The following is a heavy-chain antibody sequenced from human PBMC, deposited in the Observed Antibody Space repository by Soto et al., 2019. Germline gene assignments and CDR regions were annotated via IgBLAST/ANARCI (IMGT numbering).Heavy chain of an antibody. CDR2: VFHSGST. V-gene: IGHV4-4*02. CDR3: TRVAQGKCSGSRCYRWFDP. Sequence: TLALTCAFSCVPMTNPKWWSWGLQPPGAGMEWIWEVFHSGSTNYNPSLTSRFTISVDKSKNQFSLNLTSVTAADTAVYYCTRVAQGKCSGSRCYRWFDPWGQGTMVTVSS. D-gene: IGHD2-2*01. CDR1: CVPMTNPKW. J-gene: IGHJ5*02.